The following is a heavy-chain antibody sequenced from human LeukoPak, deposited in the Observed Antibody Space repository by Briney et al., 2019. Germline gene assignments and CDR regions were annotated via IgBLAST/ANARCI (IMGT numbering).Heavy chain of an antibody. D-gene: IGHD1/OR15-1a*01. V-gene: IGHV3-30*03. CDR2: ISYEGSNK. CDR1: GFTFRSYG. J-gene: IGHJ1*01. Sequence: GGSLRLSCAASGFTFRSYGMHWVRQAPGKGLEGGAVISYEGSNKYYADSAKARFTISRDNSKTTLYLQMNSLRAEDTAVYYCVSLEREQWRPQLHFQHWGQGTLVTVSS. CDR3: VSLEREQWRPQLHFQH.